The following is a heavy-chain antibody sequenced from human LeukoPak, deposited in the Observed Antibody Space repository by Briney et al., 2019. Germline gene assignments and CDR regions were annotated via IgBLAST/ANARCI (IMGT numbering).Heavy chain of an antibody. V-gene: IGHV4-61*02. CDR1: GGSISSGSYY. CDR2: IYTSGST. D-gene: IGHD3-22*01. J-gene: IGHJ4*02. Sequence: SETLSLTCTVSGGSISSGSYYWSWIRQPAGKGLEWIGRIYTSGSTNYNPSLKSRVTISVDTSKNQFSLKLSSVTAADTAVYYCARQREGRVVVRLYYFDYWGQGTLVTVSS. CDR3: ARQREGRVVVRLYYFDY.